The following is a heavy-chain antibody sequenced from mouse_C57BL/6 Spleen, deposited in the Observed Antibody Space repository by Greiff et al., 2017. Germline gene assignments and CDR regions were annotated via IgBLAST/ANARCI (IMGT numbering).Heavy chain of an antibody. CDR2: INPGSGGT. D-gene: IGHD2-14*01. CDR1: GYAFTNYL. CDR3: ARSPPLGYYFDY. V-gene: IGHV1-54*01. J-gene: IGHJ2*01. Sequence: VQLQQSGAELVRPGTSVKVSCKASGYAFTNYLIEWVKQRPGQGLEWIGVINPGSGGTNYNEKFKGKATLTADKSSSTAYMQLSSLTSEDSAVYFCARSPPLGYYFDYWGQGTTLKVSS.